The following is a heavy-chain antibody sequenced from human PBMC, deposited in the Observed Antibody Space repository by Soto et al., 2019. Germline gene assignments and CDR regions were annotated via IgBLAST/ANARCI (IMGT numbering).Heavy chain of an antibody. CDR1: GFTFSGSA. V-gene: IGHV3-73*01. CDR2: IRSKANSYAT. J-gene: IGHJ6*03. CDR3: AAFLSPAGSGYDLWYMDV. D-gene: IGHD5-12*01. Sequence: GGSLRLSCAASGFTFSGSAMHWVRRASGKGLEWVGRIRSKANSYATAYAASVKGRFTISRDDSKNTAYLQMNSLKTEDTAVYYCAAFLSPAGSGYDLWYMDVWGKGTTVTVSS.